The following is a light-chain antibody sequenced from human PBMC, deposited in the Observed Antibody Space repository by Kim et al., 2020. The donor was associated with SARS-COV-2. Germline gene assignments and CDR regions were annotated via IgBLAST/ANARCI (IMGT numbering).Light chain of an antibody. CDR2: EEN. Sequence: PGTPFPLSCPGSSGSIASTYVEWCQQRPGSVPATVTYEENQSPSGVPDRFSGSIDSSSNSASLTISGLKTEDEADYYCQSYNSSNLFGGGTKLTVL. J-gene: IGLJ3*02. CDR3: QSYNSSNL. V-gene: IGLV6-57*02. CDR1: SGSIASTY.